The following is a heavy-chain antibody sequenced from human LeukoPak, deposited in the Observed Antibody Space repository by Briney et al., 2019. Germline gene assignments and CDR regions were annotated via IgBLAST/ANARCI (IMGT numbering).Heavy chain of an antibody. J-gene: IGHJ6*02. Sequence: GGSLRLSCAASGFTFSSYWMTWVRQAPGKGLEWVANIRQDGGVKYYMDSAKGRFTISRDNSKNTLYLQMNSLRAEDTAVYYCAKVSIAAWYYYYGMDVWGQGTTVTVSS. CDR2: IRQDGGVK. D-gene: IGHD6-6*01. CDR3: AKVSIAAWYYYYGMDV. V-gene: IGHV3-7*03. CDR1: GFTFSSYW.